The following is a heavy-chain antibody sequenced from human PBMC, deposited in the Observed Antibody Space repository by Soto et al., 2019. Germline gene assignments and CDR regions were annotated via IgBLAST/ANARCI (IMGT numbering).Heavy chain of an antibody. V-gene: IGHV4-61*01. D-gene: IGHD2-2*02. CDR3: ARADRRYFSISTCYIFDY. CDR2: IDYSGST. Sequence: PSETLSLTCTVSGSTVSSNSYYWSWIRQPPGKGLEWIGYIDYSGSTQYNPSLKSRVTISVDTSKNQFSLKLSSVTAADTAVYYCARADRRYFSISTCYIFDYWGQGTQVTVSS. CDR1: GSTVSSNSYY. J-gene: IGHJ4*02.